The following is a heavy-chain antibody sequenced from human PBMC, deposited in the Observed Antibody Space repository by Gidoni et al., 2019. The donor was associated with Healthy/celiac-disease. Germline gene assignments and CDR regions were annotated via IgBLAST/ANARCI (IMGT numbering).Heavy chain of an antibody. CDR1: GFSFCSYG. V-gene: IGHV3-33*01. Sequence: QVQLVDSGGVVLLPVRSLRLSCSASGFSFCSYGMPWVRQAPGKGLEWVAVIWYDGSNKYYADSVKSRFTISRDKSKNTLYLQMNSLRAEETAVYYCARDRIYPRYYYMDVWGKGTTVTVSS. J-gene: IGHJ6*03. CDR3: ARDRIYPRYYYMDV. CDR2: IWYDGSNK.